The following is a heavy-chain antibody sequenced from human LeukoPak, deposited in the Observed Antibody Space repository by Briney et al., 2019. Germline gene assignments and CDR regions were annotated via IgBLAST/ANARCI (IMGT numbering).Heavy chain of an antibody. CDR3: ARDYCSSTSCLFDY. CDR2: INPNSGDT. V-gene: IGHV1-2*06. CDR1: GYTFTGYH. J-gene: IGHJ4*02. Sequence: ASVKVSCKASGYTFTGYHMHWVRQAPGQGLEWMGLINPNSGDTNCAQNFQGRVTMTRDTSISTAYMELSRLRSDDTAVYYCARDYCSSTSCLFDYWGQGTLVTVSS. D-gene: IGHD2-2*01.